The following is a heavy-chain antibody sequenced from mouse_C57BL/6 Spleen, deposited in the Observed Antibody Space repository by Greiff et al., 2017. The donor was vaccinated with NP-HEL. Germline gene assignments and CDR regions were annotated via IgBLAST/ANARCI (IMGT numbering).Heavy chain of an antibody. V-gene: IGHV1-22*01. CDR2: INPNNGGT. CDR1: GYTFTDYN. CDR3: ASDYYGGTWFAY. D-gene: IGHD1-1*01. Sequence: VQLQQSGPELVKPGASVKMSCKASGYTFTDYNMHWVKQSHGKSLEWIGYINPNNGGTSYNQKFKGKATLTVNKSSSTAYMELRSLTSEDSAVYYCASDYYGGTWFAYWGQGTLVTVSA. J-gene: IGHJ3*01.